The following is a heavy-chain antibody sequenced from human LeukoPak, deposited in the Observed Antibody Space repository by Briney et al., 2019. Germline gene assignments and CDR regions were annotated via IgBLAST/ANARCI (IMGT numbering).Heavy chain of an antibody. Sequence: GGSLRLSCASSGFTFSSYAMSWVRQAPGKGLERVSYISSSGSAIDYADSVKGRFTVSRDNAKNSLYLQMNSLEAEDTGVYYCARLGSSWNNFDYWGQGTLVTVSS. V-gene: IGHV3-48*03. CDR3: ARLGSSWNNFDY. CDR1: GFTFSSYA. D-gene: IGHD6-13*01. J-gene: IGHJ4*02. CDR2: ISSSGSAI.